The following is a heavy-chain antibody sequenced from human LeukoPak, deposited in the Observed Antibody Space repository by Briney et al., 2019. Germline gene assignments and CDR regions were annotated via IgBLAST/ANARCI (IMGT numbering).Heavy chain of an antibody. J-gene: IGHJ2*01. CDR1: GGSISSSSYY. CDR2: IYYSGRT. CDR3: ARGVSMIVVVIHDWYFDL. Sequence: PSETLSLTCTVSGGSISSSSYYWGWIRQPPGKGLEWIGNIYYSGRTYYNPSLKSRDTISVDTSKNQFSLKLSSVTATDTAVYYCARGVSMIVVVIHDWYFDLWGRGTLVTVSS. V-gene: IGHV4-39*01. D-gene: IGHD3-22*01.